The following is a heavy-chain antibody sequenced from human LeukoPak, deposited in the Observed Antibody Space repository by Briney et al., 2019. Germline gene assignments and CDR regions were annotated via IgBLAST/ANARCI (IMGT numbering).Heavy chain of an antibody. CDR2: TYYRSKWYN. V-gene: IGHV6-1*01. CDR3: ARAIAAPPYNWFDP. D-gene: IGHD6-13*01. CDR1: GDSVSSNSAA. J-gene: IGHJ5*02. Sequence: TSQTLSLTCAISGDSVSSNSAAWNWIKQSPSRGLEWLGRTYYRSKWYNDYAVSVKSRITINPDTSKNQFSLQPNSVTPEDTAVYYCARAIAAPPYNWFDPWGQGTLVTVSS.